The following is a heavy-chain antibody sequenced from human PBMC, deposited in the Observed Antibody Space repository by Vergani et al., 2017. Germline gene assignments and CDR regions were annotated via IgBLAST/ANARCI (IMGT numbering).Heavy chain of an antibody. Sequence: VQLLESGGGLVQPGGSLRLSCAASGFTFSSYGMHWVRQAPGKGLEWVAFIRYDGSNKYYADSVKGRFTISRDNSKNTLYLQMNSLRAEDTAVYYCAKGPSLPIFGVVIINYYYYGMDVWGQGTTVTVSS. V-gene: IGHV3-30*02. D-gene: IGHD3-3*01. CDR3: AKGPSLPIFGVVIINYYYYGMDV. J-gene: IGHJ6*02. CDR2: IRYDGSNK. CDR1: GFTFSSYG.